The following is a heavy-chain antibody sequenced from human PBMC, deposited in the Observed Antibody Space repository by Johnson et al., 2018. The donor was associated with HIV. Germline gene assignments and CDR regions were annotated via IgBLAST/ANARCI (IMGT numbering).Heavy chain of an antibody. D-gene: IGHD5/OR15-5a*01. CDR1: GFTFSSYG. CDR3: AKDLRVYTCDAFDI. V-gene: IGHV3-30*18. J-gene: IGHJ3*02. CDR2: ISSDGNNK. Sequence: QVHLVESGGGVVQPGRSLRLSCAASGFTFSSYGMHWVRQAPGKGLECVAVISSDGNNKHYADSVKGRFSISRDNSKNTLYLQMNSLRAEDTAVYYCAKDLRVYTCDAFDIWGQGIMVTVSS.